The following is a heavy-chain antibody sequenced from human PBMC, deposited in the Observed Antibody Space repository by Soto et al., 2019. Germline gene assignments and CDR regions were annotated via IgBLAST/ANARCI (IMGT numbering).Heavy chain of an antibody. D-gene: IGHD4-17*01. CDR3: ARGKGATVFFDY. V-gene: IGHV3-30-3*01. J-gene: IGHJ4*02. CDR1: GFTFSSYA. Sequence: GGSLRLSCAASGFTFSSYAMHWVRQAPGKGLEWVAVISYDGSNKYYADSVKGRFTISRDNSKNTLYLQMNSLRAEDTAVYYCARGKGATVFFDYWGQGTLVTVSS. CDR2: ISYDGSNK.